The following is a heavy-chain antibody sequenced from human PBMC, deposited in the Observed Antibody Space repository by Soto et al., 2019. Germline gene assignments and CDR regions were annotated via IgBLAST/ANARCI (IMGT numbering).Heavy chain of an antibody. CDR3: VLLSGGASVY. D-gene: IGHD2-8*02. J-gene: IGHJ4*02. V-gene: IGHV3-53*01. Sequence: PGGSLRLSCAASGFIVSSNYLSWVRQAPGKGLEWVSVIYSDNSGTKTVYADSAKGRFTISRDDSKNILSLQLSNLRAEDTAVYYCVLLSGGASVYWGQGTLVTVSS. CDR1: GFIVSSNY. CDR2: IYSDNSGTKT.